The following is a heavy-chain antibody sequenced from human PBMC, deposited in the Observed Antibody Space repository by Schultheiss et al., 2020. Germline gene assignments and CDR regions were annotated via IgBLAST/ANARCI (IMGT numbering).Heavy chain of an antibody. CDR2: IYYSGST. V-gene: IGHV4-59*12. CDR1: GGSISSYY. Sequence: SETLSLTCTVSGGSISSYYWSWIRQPPGKGLEWIGYIYYSGSTNYNPSLKSRVTISVDTSKNQFSLKLSSVTAADTAVYYCARDRDCSGGSCYFFDYWGQGTLVTVSS. D-gene: IGHD2-15*01. CDR3: ARDRDCSGGSCYFFDY. J-gene: IGHJ4*02.